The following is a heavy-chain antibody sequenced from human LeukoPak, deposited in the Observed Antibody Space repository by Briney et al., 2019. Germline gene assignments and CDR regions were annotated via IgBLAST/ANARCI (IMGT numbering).Heavy chain of an antibody. J-gene: IGHJ4*02. Sequence: AGGSLRLSCAASGFTVSSNYMSWVRQAPGKGLEWVSVIYSGGSTYYADSVKGRFTISRDNSKNTLYLQMNSLRAEDTAVYYCAREIFLGRYYFDYWGQGTLVTVSS. CDR1: GFTVSSNY. V-gene: IGHV3-53*01. CDR2: IYSGGST. CDR3: AREIFLGRYYFDY. D-gene: IGHD2-15*01.